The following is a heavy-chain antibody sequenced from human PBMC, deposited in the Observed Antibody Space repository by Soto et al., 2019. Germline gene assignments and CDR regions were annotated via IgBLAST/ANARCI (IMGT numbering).Heavy chain of an antibody. J-gene: IGHJ2*01. V-gene: IGHV3-66*04. Sequence: EMQLVESGGGLVQPGGSLRLSCAASGFTVSGSYMGWVRQAPGKGLDWVSSIYTDGRTYYSDSVRGRFAISTDNSKDTLYLQMNHLRADDTGLYYRARHVGFYWYFDLWGRGTLVTVSS. CDR3: ARHVGFYWYFDL. CDR2: IYTDGRT. D-gene: IGHD1-26*01. CDR1: GFTVSGSY.